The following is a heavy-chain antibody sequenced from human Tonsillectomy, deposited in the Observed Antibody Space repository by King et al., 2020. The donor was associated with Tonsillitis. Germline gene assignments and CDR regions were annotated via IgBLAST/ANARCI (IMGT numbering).Heavy chain of an antibody. CDR3: AKDRVATGTEFDY. CDR2: IIDSGDIT. V-gene: IGHV3-23*04. D-gene: IGHD1-1*01. CDR1: GFTFNRFA. J-gene: IGHJ4*02. Sequence: VQLVESGGGLVQPGESLRLSCAASGFTFNRFALSWVRQAPGKGLEWVSAIIDSGDITYYADSVKGRFTISRDNSRSTLYLQMNSLTAEDTAVYYCAKDRVATGTEFDYWGQGTLVTVSS.